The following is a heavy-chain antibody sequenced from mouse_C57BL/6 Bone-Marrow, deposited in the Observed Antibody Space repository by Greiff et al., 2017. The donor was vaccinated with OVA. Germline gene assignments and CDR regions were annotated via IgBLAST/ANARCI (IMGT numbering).Heavy chain of an antibody. D-gene: IGHD1-1*01. CDR1: GYTFTSYT. CDR2: INPSSGYT. J-gene: IGHJ2*01. V-gene: IGHV1-4*01. Sequence: VQLQQSGAELARPGASVKMSCKASGYTFTSYTMHWVKQRPGQGLEWIGYINPSSGYTKYNQKFKDKATLTADKSSSTAYMQLSSLTSEDSAVYYCARTLFITTVVADFDYWGQGTTLTVSS. CDR3: ARTLFITTVVADFDY.